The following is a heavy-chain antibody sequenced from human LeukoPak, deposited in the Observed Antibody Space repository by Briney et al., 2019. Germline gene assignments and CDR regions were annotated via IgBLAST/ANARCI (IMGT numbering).Heavy chain of an antibody. CDR2: ISVSGNT. J-gene: IGHJ4*02. V-gene: IGHV3-23*01. CDR3: AKNTQNYGGPLGY. Sequence: PGGSLRLSCAASGFTLSSYAMSWVRQGPGKGLEWVSAISVSGNTYHADSVKGRFTISRDNAKNSLYLQMNSLRAEDTAVYYCAKNTQNYGGPLGYWGQGTLVTVSS. D-gene: IGHD1-7*01. CDR1: GFTLSSYA.